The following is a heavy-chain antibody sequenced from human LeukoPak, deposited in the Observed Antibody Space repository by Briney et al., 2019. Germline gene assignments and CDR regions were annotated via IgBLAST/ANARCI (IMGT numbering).Heavy chain of an antibody. V-gene: IGHV4-59*08. J-gene: IGHJ4*02. CDR3: ARQSATQLWYFDY. D-gene: IGHD5-24*01. Sequence: PSETLSLTCTVSGGSLSYYYWSWVRQPPWKGLEWIGYIYNGGSTNYNPSLKSRITISIDTSKNQFSLSLSSVTAADTAVYYCARQSATQLWYFDYWGQGSLVTVSS. CDR1: GGSLSYYY. CDR2: IYNGGST.